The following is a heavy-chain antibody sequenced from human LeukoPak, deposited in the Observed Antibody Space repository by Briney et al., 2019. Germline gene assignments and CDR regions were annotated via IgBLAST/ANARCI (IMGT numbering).Heavy chain of an antibody. Sequence: GGSLRLSCAASGFTFDDYGMSWVRQAPGKGLEWVSGINWNGGSTGYADSVKGRFTISRDNAKNSLYLQMNSLRAEDTAVYYCARAIAVAGSYYYYMDVWGKGTTVTVSS. D-gene: IGHD6-19*01. CDR3: ARAIAVAGSYYYYMDV. CDR2: INWNGGST. V-gene: IGHV3-20*04. CDR1: GFTFDDYG. J-gene: IGHJ6*03.